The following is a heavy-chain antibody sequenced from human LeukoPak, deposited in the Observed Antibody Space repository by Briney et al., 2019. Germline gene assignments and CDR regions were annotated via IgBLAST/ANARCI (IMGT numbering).Heavy chain of an antibody. CDR1: GGTFSSYA. D-gene: IGHD2-21*02. V-gene: IGHV1-18*01. Sequence: ASVKVSCKASGGTFSSYAISWVRQAPGQGLEWMGWISAYNGNTNYAQKLQGRVTMTTDTSTSTAYMELSRLRSDDTAVYYCASSFYCGGDCFFDYWGQGTLVTVSS. J-gene: IGHJ4*02. CDR3: ASSFYCGGDCFFDY. CDR2: ISAYNGNT.